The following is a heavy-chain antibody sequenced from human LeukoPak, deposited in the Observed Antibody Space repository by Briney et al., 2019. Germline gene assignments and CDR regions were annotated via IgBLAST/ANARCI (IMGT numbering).Heavy chain of an antibody. CDR1: GFTFSSYA. J-gene: IGHJ4*02. CDR3: AKAQMHCSGGSCYSTRAPLDY. V-gene: IGHV3-23*01. D-gene: IGHD2-15*01. Sequence: GGSLRLSCAASGFTFSSYAMSWVRQAPGKGLEWVSVISGSGASTYYADSVKGRFTISRDNSKNTLDLQMNSLRAEDTAVYYCAKAQMHCSGGSCYSTRAPLDYWGQGTLVTVSS. CDR2: ISGSGAST.